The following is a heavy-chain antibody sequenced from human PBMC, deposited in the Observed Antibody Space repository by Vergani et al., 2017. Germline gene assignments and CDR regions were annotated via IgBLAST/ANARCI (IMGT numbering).Heavy chain of an antibody. CDR3: ARGGADDFWSAFRFQEGMDV. D-gene: IGHD3-3*01. V-gene: IGHV4-59*01. CDR1: GGSISSYY. J-gene: IGHJ6*03. CDR2: IYYSGST. Sequence: QVQLQESGPGLVKPSQTLSLTCTVSGGSISSYYWSWIRQPPGKGLEWIGYIYYSGSTNYNPSLKSRVTISVDTSKNQFSLKLSSVTAADTAVYYCARGGADDFWSAFRFQEGMDVWGKGTTVTVSS.